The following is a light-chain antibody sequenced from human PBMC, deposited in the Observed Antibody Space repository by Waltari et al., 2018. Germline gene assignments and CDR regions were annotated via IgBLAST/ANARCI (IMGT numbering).Light chain of an antibody. CDR1: QSISSY. CDR3: QQSYSTPLT. J-gene: IGKJ4*01. V-gene: IGKV1-39*01. CDR2: AAS. Sequence: DIQMTHSPSSLSASVGDRVTITCRASQSISSYLNWYQQKPGKAPKILIYAASSLQSGVPSRFSGSGSGTDFTLTISSLQPEDFATYYCQQSYSTPLTFGGGTKVEIK.